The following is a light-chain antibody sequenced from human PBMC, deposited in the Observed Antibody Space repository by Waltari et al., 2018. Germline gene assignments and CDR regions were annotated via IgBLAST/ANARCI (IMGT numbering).Light chain of an antibody. Sequence: QSALTQPASVSGSPGQSITISCTGTTSDIGRLVSWYQQHPDKVPKLIIFEVTQRPSGVSNRFSGSKSGNTASLTISGLQAEDEANYYGCSYAGSHSLMFGGGTKLTVL. CDR3: CSYAGSHSLM. J-gene: IGLJ3*02. V-gene: IGLV2-23*02. CDR1: TSDIGRL. CDR2: EVT.